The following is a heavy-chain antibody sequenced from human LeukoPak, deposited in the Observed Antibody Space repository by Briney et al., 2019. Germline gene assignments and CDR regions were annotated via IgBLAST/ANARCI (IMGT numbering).Heavy chain of an antibody. J-gene: IGHJ4*02. CDR3: AKEPYYGFWSGYSATPQDY. V-gene: IGHV3-30*02. CDR1: GFTFSSYG. CDR2: IWYDGSNK. Sequence: GGSLRLSCAASGFTFSSYGMHWVRQAPGKGLEWVAVIWYDGSNKYYADSVKGRFTISRDSSKNTLYLQMNSLRADDTAVYYCAKEPYYGFWSGYSATPQDYWGQGTLVTVSS. D-gene: IGHD3-3*01.